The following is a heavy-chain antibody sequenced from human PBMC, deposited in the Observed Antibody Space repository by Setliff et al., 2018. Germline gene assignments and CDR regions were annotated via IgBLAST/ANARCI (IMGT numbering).Heavy chain of an antibody. CDR3: ARERATIVVEPDQAFFHH. Sequence: ASVKVSCKASGYTLRSYGISWVRQAPGQGLEWMGWISAYNGFIVYAQKFQGRVTMTTDTSTNTAYMELRSLRSDDTAVYYCARERATIVVEPDQAFFHHWGQGTLVTVSS. D-gene: IGHD2-15*01. V-gene: IGHV1-18*01. CDR2: ISAYNGFI. CDR1: GYTLRSYG. J-gene: IGHJ1*01.